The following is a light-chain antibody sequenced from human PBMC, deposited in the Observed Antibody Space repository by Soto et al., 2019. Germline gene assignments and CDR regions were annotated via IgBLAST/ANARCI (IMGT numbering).Light chain of an antibody. CDR2: DVS. Sequence: QSVLTQPRSVSGSPGQSVSISCIGTSSDVGVYNYVSWYQQHPGKAPKVMIYDVSKRPSGVPDRFSGSKSGNTASLTISGLQSEDEADYYCCSYAGRYTYVFGSGTKV. CDR3: CSYAGRYTYV. V-gene: IGLV2-11*01. CDR1: SSDVGVYNY. J-gene: IGLJ1*01.